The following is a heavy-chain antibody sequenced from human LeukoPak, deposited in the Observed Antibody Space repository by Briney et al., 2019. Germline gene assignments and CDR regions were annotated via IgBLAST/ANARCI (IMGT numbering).Heavy chain of an antibody. D-gene: IGHD3-10*01. CDR2: ISAYNGNT. Sequence: ASVKVSCKASGYTFTSYGISWVRQAPGQGLEWMGWISAYNGNTNYAQKLQGRVTMTTDTSTSTAYMELRGLRSDDTAVYYCARSKGFGELFGAFDIWGQGTMVTVSS. CDR3: ARSKGFGELFGAFDI. CDR1: GYTFTSYG. V-gene: IGHV1-18*01. J-gene: IGHJ3*02.